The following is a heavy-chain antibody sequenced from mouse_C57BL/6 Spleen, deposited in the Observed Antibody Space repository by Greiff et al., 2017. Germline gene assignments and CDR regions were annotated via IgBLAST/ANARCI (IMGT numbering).Heavy chain of an antibody. CDR3: ARYWDVDAMDY. V-gene: IGHV1-55*01. J-gene: IGHJ4*01. CDR2: IYPGSGST. CDR1: GYTFTSYW. Sequence: QVQLQQPGAELVKPGASVKMSCKASGYTFTSYWLTWVKQRPGQGLEWIGDIYPGSGSTNYNEKFKSKATLTVDTSSSTAYMQLSSLTSEDSAVYYCARYWDVDAMDYWGQGTSVTGSS. D-gene: IGHD4-1*01.